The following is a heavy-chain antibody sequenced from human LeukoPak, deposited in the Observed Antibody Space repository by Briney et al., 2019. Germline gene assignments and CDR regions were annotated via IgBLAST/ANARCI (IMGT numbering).Heavy chain of an antibody. Sequence: GGSLRLSCAASGFTFSSYGMHWVRQAPGKGLEWVAFIRYDGSNKYYADSVKGRFTISRDNAKNSLYLQMNSLRAEDTAVYYCARDRDDGGFEYWGQGTLVTVSS. V-gene: IGHV3-30*02. CDR2: IRYDGSNK. CDR3: ARDRDDGGFEY. J-gene: IGHJ4*02. CDR1: GFTFSSYG. D-gene: IGHD4-23*01.